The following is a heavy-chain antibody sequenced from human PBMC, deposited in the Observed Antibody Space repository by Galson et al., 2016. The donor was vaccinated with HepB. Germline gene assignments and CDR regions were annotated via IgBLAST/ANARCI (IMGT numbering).Heavy chain of an antibody. D-gene: IGHD2-8*01. V-gene: IGHV3-48*02. Sequence: SLRLSCAASGFTFSRNSMNWVRQAPGKGLEWVSYINSRSSSIYYADSVKGRFTISRDNAQNSLYLQMNSLRDDDTAVYYCTRETGAVYTTWFDTWGQGTLVTVSS. J-gene: IGHJ5*02. CDR2: INSRSSSI. CDR3: TRETGAVYTTWFDT. CDR1: GFTFSRNS.